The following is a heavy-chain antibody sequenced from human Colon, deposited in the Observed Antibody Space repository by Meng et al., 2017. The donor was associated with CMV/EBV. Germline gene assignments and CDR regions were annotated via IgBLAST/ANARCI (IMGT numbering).Heavy chain of an antibody. J-gene: IGHJ5*02. CDR2: ISPTGSDT. Sequence: VQLVQSGGGLVEPGGSLRLSCAASGFIFSDYYMTWIREAPGKGLEWVSYISPTGSDTNYADSVRGRFTISRDNAKNSLFLQMSSLTAEDTAAYYCVKGHTMINPWGQGTLVTVSS. V-gene: IGHV3-11*05. CDR1: GFIFSDYY. D-gene: IGHD3-16*01. CDR3: VKGHTMINP.